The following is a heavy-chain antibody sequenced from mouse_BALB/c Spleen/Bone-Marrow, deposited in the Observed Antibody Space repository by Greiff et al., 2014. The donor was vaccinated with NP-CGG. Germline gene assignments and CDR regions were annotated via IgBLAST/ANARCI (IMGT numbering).Heavy chain of an antibody. CDR1: GYAFTNYL. CDR3: ARRIYYAMGY. Sequence: VQLQQSVAELVRPGTSVKVSCKASGYAFTNYLIEWVKQRPGQGLEWIGVLNPGSGGTNYNEKFKGKATLTADKSSSTAYVQLSSLTSDDSAVYFCARRIYYAMGYWGQGTTLTVSS. D-gene: IGHD2-1*01. CDR2: LNPGSGGT. J-gene: IGHJ2*01. V-gene: IGHV1-54*01.